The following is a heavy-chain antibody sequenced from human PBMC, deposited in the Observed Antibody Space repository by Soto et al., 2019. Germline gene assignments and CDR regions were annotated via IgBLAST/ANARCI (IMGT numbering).Heavy chain of an antibody. Sequence: GASVKVSCKASGYTFTSYGISWVRQAPGQGLEWMGWISAYNGNTNYAQKLQGRVTMTTDTSTSTAYMELRSLRSDDTAVYYCARDTVTTYHYFYYGMDVWGQGTTVTVSS. V-gene: IGHV1-18*04. D-gene: IGHD4-4*01. CDR2: ISAYNGNT. J-gene: IGHJ6*02. CDR3: ARDTVTTYHYFYYGMDV. CDR1: GYTFTSYG.